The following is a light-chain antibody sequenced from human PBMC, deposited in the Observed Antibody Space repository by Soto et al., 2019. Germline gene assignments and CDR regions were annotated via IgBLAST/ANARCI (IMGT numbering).Light chain of an antibody. CDR1: ESVASNY. Sequence: EIVLTQSPGTLSLSPGETATLSCRASESVASNYLAWYQQKPGQAPRLLMYGASSRATGIPDRFSGSGSGTDFTLSITRLQPEDCALYYCQQYGSSPWTSGQGTKVEIK. CDR2: GAS. V-gene: IGKV3-20*01. J-gene: IGKJ1*01. CDR3: QQYGSSPWT.